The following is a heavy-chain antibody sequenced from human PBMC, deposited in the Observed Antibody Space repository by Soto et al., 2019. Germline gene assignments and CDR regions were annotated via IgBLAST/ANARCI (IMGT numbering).Heavy chain of an antibody. V-gene: IGHV4-59*02. CDR3: AFERGYSSGPRINHYFHS. D-gene: IGHD5-18*01. J-gene: IGHJ4*02. CDR1: GGSVSTYY. CDR2: IYYNGNT. Sequence: QVQLQESGPGLVKPSEALSLTCSVSGGSVSTYYWSWIRQPPGKGLEWIGYIYYNGNTNYNPSLESRVTISLETSRNHYSRDLSSVTTADTAVYYCAFERGYSSGPRINHYFHSWGQGSLVTVSS.